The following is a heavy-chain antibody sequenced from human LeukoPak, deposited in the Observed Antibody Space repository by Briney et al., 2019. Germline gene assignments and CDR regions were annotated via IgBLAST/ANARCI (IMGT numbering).Heavy chain of an antibody. V-gene: IGHV4-34*01. D-gene: IGHD6-19*01. CDR1: GGSFSGYY. J-gene: IGHJ4*02. CDR2: INHSGST. Sequence: SETLSLTCAVYGGSFSGYYWSWIRQPPGKGLEWIGEINHSGSTNYNPSLKSRVTISVDTSKNQFSLKLSSVTAADTAVYYCARERWLVLTYFDYWGQGTLVTVSS. CDR3: ARERWLVLTYFDY.